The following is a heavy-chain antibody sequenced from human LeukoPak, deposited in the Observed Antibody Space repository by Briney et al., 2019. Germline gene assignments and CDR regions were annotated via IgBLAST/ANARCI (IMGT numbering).Heavy chain of an antibody. D-gene: IGHD2-15*01. V-gene: IGHV4-31*03. CDR3: ARVAWYGLNWYFDL. Sequence: SETLSLTCTVSGGSISSGGYYWSWIRQHPGKGLEGMGYIYYSGSTYYNPSLKSRVTISVDTSKNQFSLKLSSVTAADTAVYYCARVAWYGLNWYFDLWGRGTLVTVSS. CDR2: IYYSGST. CDR1: GGSISSGGYY. J-gene: IGHJ2*01.